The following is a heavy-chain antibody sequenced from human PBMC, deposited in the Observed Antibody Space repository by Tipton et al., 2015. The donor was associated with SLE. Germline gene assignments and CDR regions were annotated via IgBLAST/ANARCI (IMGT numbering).Heavy chain of an antibody. CDR2: FYHSGST. D-gene: IGHD3-16*01. J-gene: IGHJ6*02. Sequence: TLSLTCTVSGGSISSSGYDWGWIRQPPGKGLEWIGSFYHSGSTYYNPSLKSRVTISVDTSKNQFSLKLSSVTAADTAQYYCARDSLNWGSYYHGMDVWGQGTTVTVSS. V-gene: IGHV4-39*07. CDR1: GGSISSSGYD. CDR3: ARDSLNWGSYYHGMDV.